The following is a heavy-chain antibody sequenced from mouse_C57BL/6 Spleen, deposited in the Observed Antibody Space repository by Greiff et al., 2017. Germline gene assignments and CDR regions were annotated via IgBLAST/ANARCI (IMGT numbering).Heavy chain of an antibody. CDR3: AREGYFYYFDY. Sequence: EVNVVESEGGLVQPGSSMKLSCTASGFTFSDYYMAWVRQVPEKGLEWVANINYDGSSTYYLDSLKSRFIISRDNAKNILYLQMSSLKSEDTATYYCAREGYFYYFDYWGQGTTLTVSS. D-gene: IGHD2-14*01. CDR2: INYDGSST. V-gene: IGHV5-16*01. CDR1: GFTFSDYY. J-gene: IGHJ2*01.